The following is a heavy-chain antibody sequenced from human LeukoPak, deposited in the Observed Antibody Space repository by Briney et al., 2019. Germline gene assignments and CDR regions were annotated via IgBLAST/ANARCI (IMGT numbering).Heavy chain of an antibody. V-gene: IGHV4-4*02. CDR2: IYHSGST. D-gene: IGHD2-21*01. CDR1: GASISSGYW. CDR3: ARDDTGVIRAIRFHY. J-gene: IGHJ4*02. Sequence: GTLSLTCAVSGASISSGYWWSWVRQPPGKGLEWIGEIYHSGSTNHNPSLKSRVTISVDKSKSQFSLNLSSVTAADTAVYYCARDDTGVIRAIRFHYWGQGTLVTVSS.